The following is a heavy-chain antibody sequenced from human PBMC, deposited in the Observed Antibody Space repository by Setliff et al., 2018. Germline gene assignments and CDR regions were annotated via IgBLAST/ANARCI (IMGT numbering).Heavy chain of an antibody. Sequence: GESLKVSCKGSGYSFTNYWIGWVRQMPGKGLEWMGIIYPLDSDTRYSPSFQGQVTISADKSVSTAYLQWSSLKASDTAIYYCARHRGRAAAGTCFDIWGQGTLVTVSS. D-gene: IGHD6-13*01. CDR2: IYPLDSDT. V-gene: IGHV5-51*01. J-gene: IGHJ4*02. CDR3: ARHRGRAAAGTCFDI. CDR1: GYSFTNYW.